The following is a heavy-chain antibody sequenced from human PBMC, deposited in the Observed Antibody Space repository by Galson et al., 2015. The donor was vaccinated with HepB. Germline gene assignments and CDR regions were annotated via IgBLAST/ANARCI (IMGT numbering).Heavy chain of an antibody. CDR1: GFTFSSYA. Sequence: SLRLSCAASGFTFSSYALSWVRQAPGKGLEWVSAISGSAGSTYYADSVKGRFTISRDNSKNTLYLQMNSLRAEDTAVYYCAKDYRRDYVSSGHFDYWGQGTLVTVSS. V-gene: IGHV3-23*01. CDR3: AKDYRRDYVSSGHFDY. J-gene: IGHJ4*02. D-gene: IGHD3-22*01. CDR2: ISGSAGST.